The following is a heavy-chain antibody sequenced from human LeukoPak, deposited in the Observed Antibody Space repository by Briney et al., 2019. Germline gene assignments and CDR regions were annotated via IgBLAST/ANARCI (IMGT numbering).Heavy chain of an antibody. D-gene: IGHD2-15*01. Sequence: GGSLRLSCAASGFTFNSYAMAWVRQAPGKGLEWVSSLASGRSPSYADSLEGRLTMSSDNAKNTLYLQMDNLRAEDTAIYYCARQLGYCSAGTCYFDSWGLGTQAAVSS. J-gene: IGHJ4*02. CDR1: GFTFNSYA. CDR2: LASGRSP. CDR3: ARQLGYCSAGTCYFDS. V-gene: IGHV3-23*05.